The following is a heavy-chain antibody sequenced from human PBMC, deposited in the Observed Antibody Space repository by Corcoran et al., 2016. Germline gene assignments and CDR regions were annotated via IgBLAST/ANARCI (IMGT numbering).Heavy chain of an antibody. CDR1: GFAFDTYW. CDR2: IKGGENEK. Sequence: EVQLVESGGGLVQPGGSLRLSCAASGFAFDTYWMHWVRQAQGKGLEWVANIKGGENEKYYVASVKGRFTISRDNGKNLVYLQMNSLRAEDTAVYYCGRSSWNDYWGQGTLVTVSS. V-gene: IGHV3-7*01. J-gene: IGHJ4*02. D-gene: IGHD6-13*01. CDR3: GRSSWNDY.